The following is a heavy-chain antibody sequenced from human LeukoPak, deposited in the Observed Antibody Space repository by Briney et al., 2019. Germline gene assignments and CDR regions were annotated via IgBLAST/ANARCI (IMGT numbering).Heavy chain of an antibody. CDR2: ISSNGVST. D-gene: IGHD3-22*01. J-gene: IGHJ4*02. CDR1: GFTFSSYA. Sequence: GGSLRLSCAASGFTFSSYAMHWVRQAPGKGLEYVSSISSNGVSTYYANSLKGRFTVSRDNSKNTLYLQMGSLRAEDMAVYYCARAFHYDSTGNGFPYFDYWGQGTLVTVSS. CDR3: ARAFHYDSTGNGFPYFDY. V-gene: IGHV3-64*01.